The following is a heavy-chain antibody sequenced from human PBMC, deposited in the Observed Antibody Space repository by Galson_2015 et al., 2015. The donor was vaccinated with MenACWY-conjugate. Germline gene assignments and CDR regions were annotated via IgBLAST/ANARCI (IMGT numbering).Heavy chain of an antibody. Sequence: SLRLSCAASGFTFSSYAMSWVRQAPGKGLEWVLAISGSGGSTYYADSVKGRFTISRDNSKNTLYLQMNSLRAEDTAVYYCAKDPVRGRDHYDSSQRDYWGQGTLVTVSS. CDR2: ISGSGGST. CDR1: GFTFSSYA. CDR3: AKDPVRGRDHYDSSQRDY. D-gene: IGHD3-22*01. V-gene: IGHV3-23*01. J-gene: IGHJ4*02.